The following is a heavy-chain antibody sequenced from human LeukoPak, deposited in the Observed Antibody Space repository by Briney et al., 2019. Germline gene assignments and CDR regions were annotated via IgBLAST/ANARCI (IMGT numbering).Heavy chain of an antibody. CDR3: ARGSYDILTGYYVYFDY. CDR1: GGSIRSYY. J-gene: IGHJ4*02. Sequence: AETLSLTCTVSGGSIRSYYWSGIRQPPGKVLEWIGYIYYSGSTNYNPSLKSRVTISVGTSKNQFSLKLSSVTAADTAVYYCARGSYDILTGYYVYFDYWGQGTLVTVSS. V-gene: IGHV4-59*01. D-gene: IGHD3-9*01. CDR2: IYYSGST.